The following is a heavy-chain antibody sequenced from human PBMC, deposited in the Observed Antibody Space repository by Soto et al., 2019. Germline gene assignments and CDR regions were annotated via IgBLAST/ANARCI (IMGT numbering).Heavy chain of an antibody. J-gene: IGHJ4*02. CDR3: ARDNYYDYVWGRTPPGY. D-gene: IGHD3-16*01. CDR1: GYTFTGYY. CDR2: INTQAGGT. Sequence: ASVKVSCKASGYTFTGYYMHWVRQAPGQGLEWMGWINTQAGGTSYAQRFQGRVTMTRDTSINTAYMELSRLISDDTAVYYCARDNYYDYVWGRTPPGYWGQGTLVTVSS. V-gene: IGHV1-2*02.